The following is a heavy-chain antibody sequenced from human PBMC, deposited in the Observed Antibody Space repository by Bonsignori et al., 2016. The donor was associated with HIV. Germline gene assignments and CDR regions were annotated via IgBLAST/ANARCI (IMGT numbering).Heavy chain of an antibody. V-gene: IGHV4-39*07. CDR3: ARDRNYYYLDV. CDR1: GGSISTSGYY. CDR2: IYYSGTT. J-gene: IGHJ6*03. Sequence: GSLRLSCTVSGGSISTSGYYWGWIRQSPGKGLEWIGCIYYSGTTYYNPSLQSRVTISVATTQNQFSLKLTSVTAADTAIYYCARDRNYYYLDVWGQRHLGHRLL.